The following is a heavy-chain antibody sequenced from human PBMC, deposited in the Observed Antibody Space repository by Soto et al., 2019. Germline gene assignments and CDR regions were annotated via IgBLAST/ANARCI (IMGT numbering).Heavy chain of an antibody. CDR3: ATTGGYYDSSAPKYFPP. V-gene: IGHV4-31*03. J-gene: IGHJ1*01. CDR1: GGSIRTGGYY. CDR2: IYFSGTT. D-gene: IGHD3-22*01. Sequence: SETLSLTCTVSGGSIRTGGYYWSWIRQLPGKGLECIGYIYFSGTTYYNPSLKTRVTISVDASKSQFSLKLTSVTAADTAVYYCATTGGYYDSSAPKYFPPWGQGTLVTVSS.